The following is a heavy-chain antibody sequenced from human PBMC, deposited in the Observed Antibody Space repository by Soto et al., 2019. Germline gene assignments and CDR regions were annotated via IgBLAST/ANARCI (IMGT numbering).Heavy chain of an antibody. Sequence: QVQLVQSGAEVKKPGASVMVSCKASGYTFTSYYMHWVRQAPGQGLEWMGIINPSGGSTSYAQKFQGRVTMTRDTSTSTVYMELSSLRSEDTAVYYCARDRVTYYFDYWGQGTLVTVSS. J-gene: IGHJ4*02. V-gene: IGHV1-46*01. CDR2: INPSGGST. CDR3: ARDRVTYYFDY. CDR1: GYTFTSYY. D-gene: IGHD4-4*01.